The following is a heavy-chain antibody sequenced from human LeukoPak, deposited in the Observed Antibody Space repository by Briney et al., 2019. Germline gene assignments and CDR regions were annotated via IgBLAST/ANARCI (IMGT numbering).Heavy chain of an antibody. J-gene: IGHJ4*02. CDR2: FDPEDGET. CDR3: ATAPIGAVAGTFFDY. CDR1: GYTLTELS. Sequence: ASVKVSCKVSGYTLTELSMHWVRQAPGKGLEWMRGFDPEDGETIYAQKFQGRVTMTEDTSTDTAYMELSSLRSEDTAVYYCATAPIGAVAGTFFDYWGQGTLVTVSS. V-gene: IGHV1-24*01. D-gene: IGHD6-19*01.